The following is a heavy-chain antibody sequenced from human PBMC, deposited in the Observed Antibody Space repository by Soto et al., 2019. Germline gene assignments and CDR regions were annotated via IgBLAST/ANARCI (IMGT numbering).Heavy chain of an antibody. V-gene: IGHV1-2*04. D-gene: IGHD2-2*01. CDR3: ARDRGSTNPDDAFDI. J-gene: IGHJ3*02. Sequence: GASVKVSCKASGYTFTGYYMHWVRQAPGQGLEWMGWINPNSGGTNYAQKFQGWVTMTRGTSISTAYMELSRLRSDDTAVYYCARDRGSTNPDDAFDIWGQWTMVTVSS. CDR1: GYTFTGYY. CDR2: INPNSGGT.